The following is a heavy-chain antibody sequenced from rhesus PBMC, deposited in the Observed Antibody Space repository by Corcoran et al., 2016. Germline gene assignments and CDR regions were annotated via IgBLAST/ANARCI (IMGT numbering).Heavy chain of an antibody. V-gene: IGHV3-54*02. CDR1: GFTFNMYG. CDR3: TRFDY. J-gene: IGHJ4*01. CDR2: ISSDGSTN. Sequence: EVQLVESGRGLVQPGGSLRLSCEGSGFTFNMYGWHWVRQAPGKGLEWVAVISSDGSTNYLADSVKDRFTISRDNSNNMVYLQMNNLKLEDTAVYYCTRFDYWGQGVVVTVSS.